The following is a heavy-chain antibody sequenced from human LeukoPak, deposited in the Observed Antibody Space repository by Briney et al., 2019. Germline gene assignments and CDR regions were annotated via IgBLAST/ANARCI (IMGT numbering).Heavy chain of an antibody. V-gene: IGHV1-18*01. D-gene: IGHD4-17*01. Sequence: GASVKVSCKASGGTFSSYAISWVRQAPGQGLEWMGRISAYNGNTNYAQKLQGRVTMTTDTSTSTAYMELRSLRSDDTAVYYCAREFEENGDYNYYYYMDVWGKGTTVTVSS. CDR3: AREFEENGDYNYYYYMDV. CDR1: GGTFSSYA. CDR2: ISAYNGNT. J-gene: IGHJ6*03.